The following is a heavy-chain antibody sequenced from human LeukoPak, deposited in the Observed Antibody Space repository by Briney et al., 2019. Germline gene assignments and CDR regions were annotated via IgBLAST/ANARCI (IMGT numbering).Heavy chain of an antibody. J-gene: IGHJ4*02. V-gene: IGHV4-4*07. Sequence: PSETLSLTCTVSGGSISSYYWSWIRQPAGKGLEWIGRIYTSRSTNYNPSLKSRVTMSVDTSKNQFSLKLSSVTAADTAVYYCARDARGSYSLHYYFDYWGQGTLVTVSS. CDR3: ARDARGSYSLHYYFDY. CDR2: IYTSRST. D-gene: IGHD1-26*01. CDR1: GGSISSYY.